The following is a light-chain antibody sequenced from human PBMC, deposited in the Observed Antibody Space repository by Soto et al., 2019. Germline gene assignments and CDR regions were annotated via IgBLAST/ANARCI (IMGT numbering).Light chain of an antibody. CDR1: SSNIGSNF. CDR2: KDN. Sequence: QSVLTQPPSASGTPGQKVTISCSGSSSNIGSNFVYWYQQLPGTAPKLLIYKDNQRPSGVPGRFSGSKSGTSVSLAISGLRPEDEAEYYCSVWEDNVDGWVFGGGTKLTVL. J-gene: IGLJ3*02. CDR3: SVWEDNVDGWV. V-gene: IGLV1-47*01.